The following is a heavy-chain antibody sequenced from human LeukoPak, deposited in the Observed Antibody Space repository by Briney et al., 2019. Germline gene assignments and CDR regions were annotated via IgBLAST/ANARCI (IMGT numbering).Heavy chain of an antibody. V-gene: IGHV3-23*01. J-gene: IGHJ6*02. CDR1: GFTFSSYA. CDR2: ISYST. CDR3: AKDLHYYVAMDV. D-gene: IGHD3-10*02. Sequence: GGSLRLSCAASGFTFSSYAMSWVRQAPGKGLEWVSAISYSTYYADSVKGRFTISRDNSQSAVFLQMNSLRAEDTALYYCAKDLHYYVAMDVWGQGTAVTVSS.